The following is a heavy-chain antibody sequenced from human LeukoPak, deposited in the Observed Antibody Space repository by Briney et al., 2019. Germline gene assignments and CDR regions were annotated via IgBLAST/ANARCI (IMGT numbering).Heavy chain of an antibody. Sequence: PGGSLRLSCAASGFTFSSYWMHWVRQAPGKGLVWVSRINSDGSSTSYADSVKGRFTISRDNAKSTLYLQMNSLRAEDTAVYYCASEQPNSGYIYYWGQGTLVTVSS. D-gene: IGHD5-12*01. J-gene: IGHJ4*02. V-gene: IGHV3-74*01. CDR3: ASEQPNSGYIYY. CDR1: GFTFSSYW. CDR2: INSDGSST.